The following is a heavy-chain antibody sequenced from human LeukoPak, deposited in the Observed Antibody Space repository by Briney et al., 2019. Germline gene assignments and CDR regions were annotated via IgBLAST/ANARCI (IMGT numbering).Heavy chain of an antibody. V-gene: IGHV1-46*01. CDR2: INPSGGST. J-gene: IGHJ4*02. CDR1: DYTFTSYG. Sequence: GASVKVSRKASDYTFTSYGITWVRQAPGQGLEWMGIINPSGGSTSYAQKFQGRVTMTRDTSTSTVYMELSSLRSEDTAVYYCARVTGTTLKFDYWGQGTLVTVSS. CDR3: ARVTGTTLKFDY. D-gene: IGHD1-7*01.